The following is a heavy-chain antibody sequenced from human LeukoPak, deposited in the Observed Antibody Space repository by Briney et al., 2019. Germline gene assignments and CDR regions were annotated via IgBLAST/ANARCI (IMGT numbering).Heavy chain of an antibody. D-gene: IGHD5-24*01. Sequence: SETLSLTCAVYGGSFSGYYWSWIRQLPGKGLEWIGEINHSGSTNYNPSLKSRVTISVDTSKNQFSLKLSSVTAADTAVYYCARNNYKRRDGYNLPYYWGQGTLVTVSS. V-gene: IGHV4-34*01. CDR1: GGSFSGYY. CDR2: INHSGST. J-gene: IGHJ4*02. CDR3: ARNNYKRRDGYNLPYY.